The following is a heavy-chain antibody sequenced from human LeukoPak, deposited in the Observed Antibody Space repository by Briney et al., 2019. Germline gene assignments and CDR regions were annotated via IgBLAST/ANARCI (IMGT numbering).Heavy chain of an antibody. CDR3: AKQLGYCSDGSCYFPY. CDR1: GFTFSNYN. Sequence: GGSLRLSCAASGFTFSNYNMNWVRQAPGKGLEWVSYISGSGSIIYYADSVKGRFTISRDNAKNSLYLQMNSLRAEDTAVYYCAKQLGYCSDGSCYFPYWGQGTLVTVSS. J-gene: IGHJ4*02. V-gene: IGHV3-48*04. CDR2: ISGSGSII. D-gene: IGHD2-15*01.